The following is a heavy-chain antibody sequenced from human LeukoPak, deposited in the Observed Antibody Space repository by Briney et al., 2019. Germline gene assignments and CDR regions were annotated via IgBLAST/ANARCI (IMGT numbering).Heavy chain of an antibody. Sequence: KPGGSLRLSCAASGSTFSNTWMSWVRQAPGKGLEWVGRIKRKTDGGTTDYAAPPKGRFTISRDDSKNTVYLQMNSLKTEDTAVYYCTTSPERVATNYDIKRIDTAMVIAPGYWGQGTLVTVSS. CDR3: TTSPERVATNYDIKRIDTAMVIAPGY. CDR2: IKRKTDGGTT. CDR1: GSTFSNTW. D-gene: IGHD5-18*01. J-gene: IGHJ4*02. V-gene: IGHV3-15*01.